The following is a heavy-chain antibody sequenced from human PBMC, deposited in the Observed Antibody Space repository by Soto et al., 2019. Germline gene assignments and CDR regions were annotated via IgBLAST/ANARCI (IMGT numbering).Heavy chain of an antibody. CDR2: IIPIFGTA. D-gene: IGHD6-19*01. Sequence: QVQLVQSGAEVKKPGSSVKVSCKASGGTFSSYAISWVRQAPGQGLEWMGGIIPIFGTANYAQKFQGRVTITADESTSTAYRERSSRRSEDTAVYYFARGEQGLATGYWGQGTLVTVSS. CDR1: GGTFSSYA. CDR3: ARGEQGLATGY. J-gene: IGHJ4*02. V-gene: IGHV1-69*01.